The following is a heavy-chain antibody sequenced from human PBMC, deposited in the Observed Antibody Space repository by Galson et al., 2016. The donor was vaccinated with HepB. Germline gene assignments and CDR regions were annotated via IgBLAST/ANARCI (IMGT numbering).Heavy chain of an antibody. D-gene: IGHD3-22*01. V-gene: IGHV3-48*02. Sequence: SLRLSCAGSGFIFDRYSLNWVRQAPGKGLEWVSYISSSSRAIYYADSVKGRFIISRDNARKSVYLQMNSLRDEDSAVYYCARRGEDYDCSNYYVSWGQGTLVTVSS. CDR3: ARRGEDYDCSNYYVS. CDR1: GFIFDRYS. J-gene: IGHJ4*02. CDR2: ISSSSRAI.